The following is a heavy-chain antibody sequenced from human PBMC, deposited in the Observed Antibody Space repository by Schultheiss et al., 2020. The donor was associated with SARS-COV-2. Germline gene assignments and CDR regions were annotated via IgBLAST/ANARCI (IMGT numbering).Heavy chain of an antibody. CDR2: ISSNGGST. CDR3: ARASTPRYFDL. CDR1: GFTFSSYT. Sequence: GGSLRLSCAASGFTFSSYTMHWVRQAPGKGLEYVSAISSNGGSTYYADSVKGRFTISRDNAKNSLYLQMNSLRAEDTAVYYCARASTPRYFDLWGRGTLVTVSS. V-gene: IGHV3-64*04. D-gene: IGHD2-15*01. J-gene: IGHJ2*01.